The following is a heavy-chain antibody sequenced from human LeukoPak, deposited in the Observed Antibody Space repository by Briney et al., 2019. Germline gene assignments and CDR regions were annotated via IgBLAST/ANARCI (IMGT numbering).Heavy chain of an antibody. D-gene: IGHD5-24*01. V-gene: IGHV4-59*08. Sequence: SETLSLTCTVSGGSISGYYWSWIRQPPGKGLEWIAYIHYRGSTDYNPSLKSRVTISVDTSKNQLSLKLSSVTAADTAVYYCARRDGYIYTFDYWGQGTLVTVSS. CDR1: GGSISGYY. CDR2: IHYRGST. CDR3: ARRDGYIYTFDY. J-gene: IGHJ4*02.